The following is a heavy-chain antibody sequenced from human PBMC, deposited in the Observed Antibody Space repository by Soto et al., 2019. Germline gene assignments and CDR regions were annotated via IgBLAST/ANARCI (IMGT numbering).Heavy chain of an antibody. CDR3: AREETVWPLAYGLDV. V-gene: IGHV3-21*02. D-gene: IGHD2-21*02. CDR2: IGTRSDI. CDR1: GFTFSTYS. J-gene: IGHJ6*02. Sequence: EVQLVESGGGLVKPGGSLRLSCVASGFTFSTYSMNWVRQAPGKGLEWVSTIGTRSDIYYAESVKGRFTISRDNAKNSLSLQMNSLRVEDTAVYYCAREETVWPLAYGLDVWGQGTAVTVSS.